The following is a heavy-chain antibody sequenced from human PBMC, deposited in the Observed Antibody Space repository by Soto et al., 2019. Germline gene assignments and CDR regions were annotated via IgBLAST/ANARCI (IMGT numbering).Heavy chain of an antibody. CDR2: IGTAGDT. J-gene: IGHJ3*02. Sequence: LRLSCAASGLTFSSYDMHWVRQATGKGLEWVSAIGTAGDTYYPGSVKGRFTISRENAKNSLYLQMNSLRAGDTAVYYCARDSSYCSGGSCTFDAFDIWGQGTMVTV. V-gene: IGHV3-13*01. CDR3: ARDSSYCSGGSCTFDAFDI. CDR1: GLTFSSYD. D-gene: IGHD2-15*01.